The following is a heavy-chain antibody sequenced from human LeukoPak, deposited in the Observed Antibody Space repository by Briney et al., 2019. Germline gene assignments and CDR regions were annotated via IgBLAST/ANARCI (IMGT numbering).Heavy chain of an antibody. J-gene: IGHJ4*02. V-gene: IGHV3-30-3*01. CDR2: ISYDGSNK. Sequence: GGSLRLSCAASGFTFSSYAMHWVRQAPGKGLEWVAVISYDGSNKYYADSVKGRFTISRDNSKNTLYLQMNSLRAEDTAVYYCVRYSSGWYPDYWGQGTLVTVSS. CDR3: VRYSSGWYPDY. D-gene: IGHD6-19*01. CDR1: GFTFSSYA.